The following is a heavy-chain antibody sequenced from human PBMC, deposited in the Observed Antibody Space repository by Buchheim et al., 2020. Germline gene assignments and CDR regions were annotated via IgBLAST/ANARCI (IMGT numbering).Heavy chain of an antibody. CDR3: TTADPGAYGDF. D-gene: IGHD5-12*01. Sequence: EVQLVESGGNLVKPGGSLRLSCETSGFSGFNNAWLSWVRQAPGKGLEWVGRIKSRVDGETTDYAAPVKGRFTISRDDSKRTLFLEMNSLKVEDTAVYFCTTADPGAYGDFWGQGTL. V-gene: IGHV3-15*01. CDR1: GFSGFNNAW. CDR2: IKSRVDGETT. J-gene: IGHJ4*02.